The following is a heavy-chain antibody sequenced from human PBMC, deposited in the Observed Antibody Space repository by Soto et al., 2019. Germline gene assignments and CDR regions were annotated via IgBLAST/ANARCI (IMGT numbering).Heavy chain of an antibody. CDR2: ISYDGSNK. V-gene: IGHV3-30*18. Sequence: QVQLVESGGGVVQPGRSPRLSCAASGFTFSSYGMHWVRQAPGKGLEWVAVISYDGSNKYYADSVKGRFTISRDNSKNTLYLQMNSLRAEDTAVYYCAKEALAYCGGDCYWDYWGQGTLVTVSS. J-gene: IGHJ4*02. CDR1: GFTFSSYG. CDR3: AKEALAYCGGDCYWDY. D-gene: IGHD2-21*02.